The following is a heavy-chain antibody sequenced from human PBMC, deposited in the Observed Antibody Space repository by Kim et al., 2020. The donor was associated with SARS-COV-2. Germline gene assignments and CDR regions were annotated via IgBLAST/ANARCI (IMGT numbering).Heavy chain of an antibody. J-gene: IGHJ4*02. CDR3: AKIYYDFWSGYYSEDY. V-gene: IGHV3-30*02. Sequence: SVKGRFTISRDNSKNTLYLQMNSLRAEDTAVYYCAKIYYDFWSGYYSEDYWGQGTLVTVSS. D-gene: IGHD3-3*01.